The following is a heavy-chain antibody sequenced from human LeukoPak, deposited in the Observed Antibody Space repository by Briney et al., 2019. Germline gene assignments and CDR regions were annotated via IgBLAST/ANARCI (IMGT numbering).Heavy chain of an antibody. Sequence: SETLSLTCTVSGGSISSYYWSWIRQPAGKGLEWIGRIYSSGSTNYNPSLKSRVTISLETSKNQFSLKLTSVTAADTAVYYCPRAGYYYYYMDVWGKGTTVTVSS. J-gene: IGHJ6*03. CDR1: GGSISSYY. CDR3: PRAGYYYYYMDV. V-gene: IGHV4-4*07. CDR2: IYSSGST.